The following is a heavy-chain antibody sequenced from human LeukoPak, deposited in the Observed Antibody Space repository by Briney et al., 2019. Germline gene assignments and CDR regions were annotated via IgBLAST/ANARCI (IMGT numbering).Heavy chain of an antibody. V-gene: IGHV4-59*01. CDR3: ARNRAYYGSGSYLSLYYYMDA. Sequence: SETLSLTCNVSGGSIRGYYWSWIRQPPGKGLEWIGYIYSSGSTNYNPSLKSRVTISVDTSKNQFSLKLSSVTAADTAVYYCARNRAYYGSGSYLSLYYYMDAWGKGTTVTISS. J-gene: IGHJ6*03. CDR1: GGSIRGYY. D-gene: IGHD3-10*01. CDR2: IYSSGST.